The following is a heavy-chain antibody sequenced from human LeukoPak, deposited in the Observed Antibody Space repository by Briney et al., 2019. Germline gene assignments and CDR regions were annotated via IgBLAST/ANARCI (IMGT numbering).Heavy chain of an antibody. D-gene: IGHD3-22*01. CDR2: ISSSSYI. CDR1: GFTFSSYS. J-gene: IGHJ5*02. V-gene: IGHV3-21*01. CDR3: ARVDYYDSSGYYASSWFDP. Sequence: PGGSLRLSCAASGFTFSSYSMNWVRQAPGKGLEWVSSISSSSYIYYADSVKGRFTISRDNAKNSLYLQMNSLRAEDTAVYYCARVDYYDSSGYYASSWFDPWGQGTLVTVSS.